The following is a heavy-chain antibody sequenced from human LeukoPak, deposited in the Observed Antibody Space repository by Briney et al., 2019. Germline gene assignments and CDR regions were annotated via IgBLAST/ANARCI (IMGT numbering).Heavy chain of an antibody. CDR3: TRDRITMIVVAADDAFDI. V-gene: IGHV3-49*03. Sequence: GGSLRLSCTASGFTFGDYAMSWFRQAPGKGLEWVGFIRSKGCGGTTEYAASVKGRFTISRDDSKSIAYLQMNSLKTEDTAVYYCTRDRITMIVVAADDAFDIWGQGTMVTVSS. J-gene: IGHJ3*02. D-gene: IGHD3-22*01. CDR2: IRSKGCGGTT. CDR1: GFTFGDYA.